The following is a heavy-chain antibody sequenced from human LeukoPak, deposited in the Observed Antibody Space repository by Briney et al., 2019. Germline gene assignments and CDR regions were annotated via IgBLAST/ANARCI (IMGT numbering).Heavy chain of an antibody. D-gene: IGHD4-17*01. J-gene: IGHJ4*02. CDR2: INHSGST. V-gene: IGHV4-34*01. CDR1: GGSFSGYY. Sequence: PSETLSLTCAVYGGSFSGYYWSWIRQPPGKGLEWIGEINHSGSTNYNPSLKSRVTISVDTSKNQFSLKLSSVTAADTAVYYCAIASPYGDNDYWGQGTLVTVSS. CDR3: AIASPYGDNDY.